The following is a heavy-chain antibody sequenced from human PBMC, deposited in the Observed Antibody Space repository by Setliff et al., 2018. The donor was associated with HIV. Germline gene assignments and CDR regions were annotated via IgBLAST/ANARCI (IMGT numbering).Heavy chain of an antibody. Sequence: ASVKVSCKASGGTFSSYAISWVRQAPGQGLDWMGGIIPVFGTTNYAQKFQGRVTITADESTSTAYMELSSLRSEDTAVYYCVRGGVYYYDSSGWSMDYWGQGTLVTVSS. V-gene: IGHV1-69*13. D-gene: IGHD3-22*01. CDR1: GGTFSSYA. J-gene: IGHJ4*02. CDR3: VRGGVYYYDSSGWSMDY. CDR2: IIPVFGTT.